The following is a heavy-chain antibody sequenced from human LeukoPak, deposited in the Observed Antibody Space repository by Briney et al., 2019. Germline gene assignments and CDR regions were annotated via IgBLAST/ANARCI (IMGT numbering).Heavy chain of an antibody. D-gene: IGHD3/OR15-3a*01. CDR1: GYTLTGHY. CDR2: INPDSGAT. V-gene: IGHV1-2*02. CDR3: TREDW. Sequence: ASVKVSCKASGYTLTGHYILWVRQAPGQGLEWMGWINPDSGATNYAQKFQGRVTMTRDTSINTACMELSRLISDDTAVYFCTREDWWGQGTPVTVSS. J-gene: IGHJ4*02.